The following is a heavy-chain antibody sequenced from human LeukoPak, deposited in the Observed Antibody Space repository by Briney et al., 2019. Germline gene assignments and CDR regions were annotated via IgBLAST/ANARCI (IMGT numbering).Heavy chain of an antibody. V-gene: IGHV4-59*01. D-gene: IGHD3-22*01. J-gene: IGHJ6*03. CDR3: TRGSIAYYYMDV. CDR1: GGSISSYY. CDR2: IYYSGST. Sequence: SETLSLTCTVSGGSISSYYWSWIRQPPGKGLEWIGNIYYSGSTNYNPSLKSRVTISVDTSKNQFSLKLSSVTAADTAVYYCTRGSIAYYYMDVWGKGTTVTLSS.